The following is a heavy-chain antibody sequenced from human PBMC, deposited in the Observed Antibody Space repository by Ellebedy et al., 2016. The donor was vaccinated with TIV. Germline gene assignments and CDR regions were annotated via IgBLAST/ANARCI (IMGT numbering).Heavy chain of an antibody. V-gene: IGHV3-7*01. CDR2: IRQEGDER. D-gene: IGHD4-17*01. Sequence: GESLKISCAASGFNFRSYWMTWVRQAPGKGLEWVAKIRQEGDERYYVESVTGRFTISRDNAKHSLFLQMNSLRVEDTAVYYCARRASYGDYAVQVNPWFDPWGQGTLVTVSS. CDR3: ARRASYGDYAVQVNPWFDP. J-gene: IGHJ5*02. CDR1: GFNFRSYW.